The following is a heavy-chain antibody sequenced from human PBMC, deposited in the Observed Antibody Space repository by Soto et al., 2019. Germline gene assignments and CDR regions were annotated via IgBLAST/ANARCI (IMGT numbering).Heavy chain of an antibody. CDR1: CGSISDGGIT. Sequence: PSETLSLTRAVSCGSISDGGITWSWIRQPPGKGLEWIGSIYHSGSTSYNPSLKSRVTISVERSKNQLSLGLTSVTAADTAVYYCARVDSRNDCYYFYWGQGTLVNVSS. V-gene: IGHV4-30-2*01. D-gene: IGHD2-21*02. J-gene: IGHJ4*02. CDR2: IYHSGST. CDR3: ARVDSRNDCYYFY.